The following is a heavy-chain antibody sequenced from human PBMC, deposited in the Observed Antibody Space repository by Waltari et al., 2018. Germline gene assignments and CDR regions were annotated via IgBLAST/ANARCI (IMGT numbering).Heavy chain of an antibody. CDR2: ITAYKGNT. V-gene: IGHV1-18*01. J-gene: IGHJ4*02. CDR1: GYTFTSYG. CDR3: ARSEIVYPPDY. Sequence: QVQLVQSGAEVTKPGASVKVSCKASGYTFTSYGISWVRQAPGQGLEWMGWITAYKGNTNYAHKLQGRVTMTTDTSTSTAYMELRSLRSDYTALYYCARSEIVYPPDYWGQGTLVTVSS. D-gene: IGHD2-15*01.